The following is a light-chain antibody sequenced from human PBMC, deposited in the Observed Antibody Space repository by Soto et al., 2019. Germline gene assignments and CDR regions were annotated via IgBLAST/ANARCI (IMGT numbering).Light chain of an antibody. J-gene: IGKJ5*01. Sequence: IQMTQSPSSLSASVLDIVTITCLASQSVSGWLAWYQQKPGKAPKLLIYAASSLQSGVPSRFSGSGSGTDFTLTISSLQPEDFATYYCQHSYSMPIAFGQGTRLEIK. CDR3: QHSYSMPIA. CDR1: QSVSGW. CDR2: AAS. V-gene: IGKV1-39*01.